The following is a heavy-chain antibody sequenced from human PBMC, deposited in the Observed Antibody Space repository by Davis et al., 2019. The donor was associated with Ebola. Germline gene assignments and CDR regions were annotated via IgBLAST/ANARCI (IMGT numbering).Heavy chain of an antibody. V-gene: IGHV3-30*18. CDR3: AKVGEGSSSSRGLDY. J-gene: IGHJ4*02. Sequence: GESLKISCAASGFTFSSYGMHWVRQAPGKGLEWVAVISYDGSNKYYADSVKGRFTISRDNSKNTLYLQMNSLRAEDTAVYYCAKVGEGSSSSRGLDYWGQGTLVTVSS. D-gene: IGHD6-6*01. CDR2: ISYDGSNK. CDR1: GFTFSSYG.